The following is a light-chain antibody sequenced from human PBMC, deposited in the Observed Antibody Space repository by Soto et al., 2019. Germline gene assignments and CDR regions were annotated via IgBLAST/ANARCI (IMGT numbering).Light chain of an antibody. V-gene: IGKV1-5*03. CDR1: QSISSW. CDR3: QQYDSYPRT. CDR2: KTS. J-gene: IGKJ4*01. Sequence: DIQMTQSPSTLSASVGDRVTITCRASQSISSWLAWYQQKPGKAPNLLIYKTSSLESGVPSRFSGSGSGTEFTLTVNSLQPDDFATYYCQQYDSYPRTFGGGTKVDIK.